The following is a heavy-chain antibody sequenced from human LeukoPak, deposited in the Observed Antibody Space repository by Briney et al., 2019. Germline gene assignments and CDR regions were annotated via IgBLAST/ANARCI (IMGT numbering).Heavy chain of an antibody. CDR1: GFTFSSYW. CDR2: IKQDGSEK. V-gene: IGHV3-7*01. J-gene: IGHJ4*02. CDR3: ATSYDTVAGYFDY. Sequence: GGSLRLSCAASGFTFSSYWMSWVRQAPGKGLEWVANIKQDGSEKYYVDSVKGRFTISRDNAKSSLYLQMNSPRAEDTAVYYCATSYDTVAGYFDYWGQGTLVTVSS. D-gene: IGHD3-9*01.